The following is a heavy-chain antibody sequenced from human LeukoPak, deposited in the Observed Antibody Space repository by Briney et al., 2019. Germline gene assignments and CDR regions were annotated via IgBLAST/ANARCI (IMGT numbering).Heavy chain of an antibody. Sequence: GRSLRLSCAASGFTFSSHGMHWVRQAPGKGLKWVALMSYDGTNKVYADSVKGRFTISRDNSKNTLYLEMNNLRAEDTAVYYCAKRGYCSGGRCYSFHFDYWGQGTLVTVSS. CDR2: MSYDGTNK. J-gene: IGHJ4*02. CDR1: GFTFSSHG. CDR3: AKRGYCSGGRCYSFHFDY. V-gene: IGHV3-30*18. D-gene: IGHD2-15*01.